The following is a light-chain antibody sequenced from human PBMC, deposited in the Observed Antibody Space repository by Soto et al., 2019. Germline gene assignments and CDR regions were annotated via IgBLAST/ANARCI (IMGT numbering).Light chain of an antibody. CDR2: GAS. V-gene: IGKV3-20*01. CDR1: QSVTNNY. Sequence: EIVLTQSPATLSLSPGERATLSCRASQSVTNNYLAWYQQKPGQAPRLVISGASSRASGTPDRFSASGSGTDFTLTISRLEPEDFAVYYCQQYSRAPLTFGQGTKVDIK. J-gene: IGKJ1*01. CDR3: QQYSRAPLT.